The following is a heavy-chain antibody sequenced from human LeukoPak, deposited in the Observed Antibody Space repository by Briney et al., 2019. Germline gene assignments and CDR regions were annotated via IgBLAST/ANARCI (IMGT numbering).Heavy chain of an antibody. CDR1: GGSFSGYY. D-gene: IGHD3-3*01. CDR3: ARRRVEWLSQPGRRRIYYFDY. J-gene: IGHJ4*02. V-gene: IGHV4-34*01. Sequence: SSETLSLTCAVYGGSFSGYYWSWIRQPPGKGLEWIGEINHSGSTNYNPSLKSRVTISVDTSKNQFSLKLSSVTAADTAVYYCARRRVEWLSQPGRRRIYYFDYWGQGTLVTVSS. CDR2: INHSGST.